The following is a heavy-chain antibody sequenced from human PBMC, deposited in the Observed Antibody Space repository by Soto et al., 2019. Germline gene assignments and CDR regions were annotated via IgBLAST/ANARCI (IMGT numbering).Heavy chain of an antibody. CDR2: TSGSGGST. V-gene: IGHV3-23*01. CDR3: GKGPPDYYGSGSPLDY. CDR1: GFTFSSYA. D-gene: IGHD3-10*01. Sequence: GGSLRLSCAASGFTFSSYAMSWVRQAPGKGLEWVSATSGSGGSTYYADSVKGRFTISRDNSKNTLYLQMNSLRAEDTAVYYCGKGPPDYYGSGSPLDYWGQGTLVNVSS. J-gene: IGHJ4*02.